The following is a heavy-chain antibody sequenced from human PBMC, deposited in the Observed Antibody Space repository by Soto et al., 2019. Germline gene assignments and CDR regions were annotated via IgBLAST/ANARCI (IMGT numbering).Heavy chain of an antibody. CDR2: IYYSGST. CDR3: ARGGSGGTRTLLAY. CDR1: GGSISSYY. J-gene: IGHJ4*02. D-gene: IGHD2-15*01. Sequence: QVQLQESGPGLVKPSETLSLTCTVSGGSISSYYWSWIRQPPGKGLEWIGYIYYSGSTNYNPSLTSRVTISVDTSKNPFSLKLSSVTAADTAVYYCARGGSGGTRTLLAYWGQGTLVTVSS. V-gene: IGHV4-59*01.